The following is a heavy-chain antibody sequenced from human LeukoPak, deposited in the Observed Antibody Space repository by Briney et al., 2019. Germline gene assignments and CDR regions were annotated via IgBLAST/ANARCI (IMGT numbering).Heavy chain of an antibody. CDR3: ARSTVQLERRLVVDY. CDR2: LYHSGST. Sequence: SETLSLTCTVSVYSINNYYWGWIRQPPGRGLEWIGSLYHSGSTYYNPSLKSRVTISVDTSKKQFSLKLTSVTAADTAVYYCARSTVQLERRLVVDYWGQGTLVTVSS. D-gene: IGHD1-1*01. V-gene: IGHV4-38-2*02. J-gene: IGHJ4*02. CDR1: VYSINNYY.